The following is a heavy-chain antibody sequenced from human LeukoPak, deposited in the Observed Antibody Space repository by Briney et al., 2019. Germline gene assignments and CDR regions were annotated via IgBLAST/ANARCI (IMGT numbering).Heavy chain of an antibody. V-gene: IGHV3-9*01. D-gene: IGHD2-15*01. Sequence: GGSLRLSCAASRFTFDDYAMHWVRQAPGKGLEWVSGISWNSGSIGYADSVKGRFTISRDNAKNSLYLQMNSLRAEDTAVYYCATDASSDGHWGQGTLVTVSS. CDR2: ISWNSGSI. J-gene: IGHJ4*02. CDR3: ATDASSDGH. CDR1: RFTFDDYA.